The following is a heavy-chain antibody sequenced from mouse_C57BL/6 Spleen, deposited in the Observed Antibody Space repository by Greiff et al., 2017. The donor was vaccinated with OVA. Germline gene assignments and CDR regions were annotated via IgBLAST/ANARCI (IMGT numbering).Heavy chain of an antibody. Sequence: EVHLVESGGGLVKPGGSLKLSCAASGFTFSSYAMSWVRQTPEKRLEWVATISDGGSYTYYPDNVKGRFTISRDNAKNNLYLQMSHLKSEDTAMYYCARGKDYGSSYDVWGTGTTVTVSS. CDR3: ARGKDYGSSYDV. CDR1: GFTFSSYA. CDR2: ISDGGSYT. V-gene: IGHV5-4*01. D-gene: IGHD1-1*01. J-gene: IGHJ1*03.